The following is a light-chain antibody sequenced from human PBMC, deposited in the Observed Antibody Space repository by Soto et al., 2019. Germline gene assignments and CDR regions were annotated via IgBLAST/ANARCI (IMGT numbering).Light chain of an antibody. V-gene: IGLV2-11*01. CDR3: SSYAGSYTLV. J-gene: IGLJ2*01. CDR1: SNDVGGYNF. CDR2: DVS. Sequence: QSVLTQHRSVSGSPGQSVTISCTGTSNDVGGYNFVSWYQQHPGKVPKLFIYDVSRRPSGVPDRFSGSKSGNTASLTISGLQAEKEADYYCSSYAGSYTLVFGGGTKVTVL.